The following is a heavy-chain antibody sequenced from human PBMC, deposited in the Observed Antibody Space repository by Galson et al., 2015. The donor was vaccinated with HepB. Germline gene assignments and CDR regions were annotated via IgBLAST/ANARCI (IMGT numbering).Heavy chain of an antibody. J-gene: IGHJ3*01. CDR3: ARDLSTTKRAFDV. D-gene: IGHD1-1*01. Sequence: SLRLSCAASGFTFSDYQMTWICQAPRKGLEWVSYITYSSALTTYADSVNGRFTISRDNAKNLLYLQMDSLRADDTAVYYCARDLSTTKRAFDVWGQGTVVTVSS. CDR2: ITYSSALT. V-gene: IGHV3-11*06. CDR1: GFTFSDYQ.